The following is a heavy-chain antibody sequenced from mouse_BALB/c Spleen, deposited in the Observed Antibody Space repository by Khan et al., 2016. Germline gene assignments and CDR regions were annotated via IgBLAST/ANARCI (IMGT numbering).Heavy chain of an antibody. D-gene: IGHD2-4*01. CDR3: ARDGPYDSTAFAY. Sequence: QVQLKESGPGLVAPSQSLSITCTVAGFSLTSYGVHWVRQPPGKGLEWLGVIWAGGSTNYNSALMSRLSISKDNSKSQVFLKMNSLQTDDTAMYYYARDGPYDSTAFAYWGQGTLVTVSA. CDR2: IWAGGST. V-gene: IGHV2-9*02. J-gene: IGHJ3*01. CDR1: GFSLTSYG.